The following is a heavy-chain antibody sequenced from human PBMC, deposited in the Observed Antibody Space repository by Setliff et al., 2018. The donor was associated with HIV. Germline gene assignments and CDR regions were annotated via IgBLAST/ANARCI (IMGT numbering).Heavy chain of an antibody. Sequence: PSETLSLTCTVSGGSASNSRYYWAWIRQPPGKGLEYIGSIYYNERTYYSPSLKSRVTISIDTSKNQFSLNLTSVTAADSAVYYCASRVYYYDSNSFLREEGFDPWGQGTLVTVSS. J-gene: IGHJ5*02. CDR2: IYYNERT. CDR3: ASRVYYYDSNSFLREEGFDP. D-gene: IGHD3-22*01. CDR1: GGSASNSRYY. V-gene: IGHV4-39*01.